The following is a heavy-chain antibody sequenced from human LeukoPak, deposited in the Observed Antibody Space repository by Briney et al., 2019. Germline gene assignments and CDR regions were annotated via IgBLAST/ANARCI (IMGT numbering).Heavy chain of an antibody. CDR1: GLTFSDFY. D-gene: IGHD3-10*01. J-gene: IGHJ4*02. Sequence: CLCLSCAVSGLTFSDFYMRWIRQAAGKGLGWVSYFISSSSYTNYADSVRGRFTLSRDNAKNSLDQHMNSLKAEDTAVYYCAKDYASDYWGQGTLVTVSS. V-gene: IGHV3-11*06. CDR3: AKDYASDY. CDR2: FISSSSYT.